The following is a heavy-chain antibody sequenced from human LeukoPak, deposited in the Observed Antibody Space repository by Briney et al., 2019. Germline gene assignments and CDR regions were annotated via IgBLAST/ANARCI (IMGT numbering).Heavy chain of an antibody. CDR2: ITPSGGT. Sequence: ASVQVSSKASGYTFTSYAIHWVRPAPGQGLEWMGWITPSGGTNYPQKFQGRVAITWDTSITTAYLDLSRLTSADTAVYYCARDRYGDGFAHLDYWGQGALVTVSS. D-gene: IGHD5-24*01. V-gene: IGHV1-2*02. CDR3: ARDRYGDGFAHLDY. CDR1: GYTFTSYA. J-gene: IGHJ4*02.